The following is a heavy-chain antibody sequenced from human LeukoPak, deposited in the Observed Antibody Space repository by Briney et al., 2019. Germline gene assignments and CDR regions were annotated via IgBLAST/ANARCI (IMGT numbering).Heavy chain of an antibody. CDR1: GGSFSGYY. D-gene: IGHD3-3*01. V-gene: IGHV4-34*01. CDR2: INHSGST. Sequence: PSETLSLTCAVYGGSFSGYYWNWIRQPPGKGLEWIGEINHSGSTNYNPSLKSRVTILVDTYKNQFSLKLSSVTAADTAVYYCARNRNGWVFGGPYDYWGQGTLVTVSS. J-gene: IGHJ4*02. CDR3: ARNRNGWVFGGPYDY.